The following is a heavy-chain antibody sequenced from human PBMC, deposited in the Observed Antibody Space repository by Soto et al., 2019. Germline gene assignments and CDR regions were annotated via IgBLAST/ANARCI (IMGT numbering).Heavy chain of an antibody. J-gene: IGHJ5*02. CDR1: GFTFSSYS. V-gene: IGHV3-21*01. CDR3: ARDLVRSSSGLS. CDR2: ISSSSSYI. D-gene: IGHD6-6*01. Sequence: NPGGSLRLSCAASGFTFSSYSMNWVRQAPGKGLEWVSSISSSSSYIYYADSVKGRFTISRDNAKNSLYLQMNSLRAEDTAVYYCARDLVRSSSGLSWGQGTLVTVSS.